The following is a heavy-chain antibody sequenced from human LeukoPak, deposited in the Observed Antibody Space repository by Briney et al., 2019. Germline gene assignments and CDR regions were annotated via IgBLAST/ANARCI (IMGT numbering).Heavy chain of an antibody. D-gene: IGHD1-14*01. V-gene: IGHV4-59*08. Sequence: SETLSLTCTVSGVSISSYYWSWIRQPPGKGLEWIGYIYYSGSTNYNPSLKSRVTISVDTSKNQFSLKLSSVTAADTAVYYCARPDPDNAAFDIWGQGTMVTVSS. CDR2: IYYSGST. CDR1: GVSISSYY. CDR3: ARPDPDNAAFDI. J-gene: IGHJ3*02.